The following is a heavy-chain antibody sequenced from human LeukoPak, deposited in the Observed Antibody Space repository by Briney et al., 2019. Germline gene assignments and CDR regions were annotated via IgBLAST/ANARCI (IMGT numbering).Heavy chain of an antibody. V-gene: IGHV3-23*01. Sequence: GGSLRLSCAASGFTFSSYAMSWVRQAPGKGLEWVSAISGSGGSTYYADSVKGRFTITRDNSKNTLYLQMNSLRAEDTAVYYCAKDVGYCSSTSCYIFDYWGQGTLVTVSS. CDR3: AKDVGYCSSTSCYIFDY. J-gene: IGHJ4*02. CDR1: GFTFSSYA. D-gene: IGHD2-2*02. CDR2: ISGSGGST.